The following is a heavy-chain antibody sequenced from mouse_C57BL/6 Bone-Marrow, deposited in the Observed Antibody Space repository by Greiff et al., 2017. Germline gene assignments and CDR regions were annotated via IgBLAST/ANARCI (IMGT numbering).Heavy chain of an antibody. J-gene: IGHJ3*01. CDR1: GFTFSSYT. D-gene: IGHD1-1*01. V-gene: IGHV5-9*01. Sequence: EVKLMESGGGLVKPGGSLKLSCAASGFTFSSYTMSWVRQTPEKRLAWVATISGGGGNTYYPDSVKGRFTISRDNAKNTLYLQMSSLRSEDTALYYCAKHYCGSSYEEACAYWGQGTLVTVSA. CDR2: ISGGGGNT. CDR3: AKHYCGSSYEEACAY.